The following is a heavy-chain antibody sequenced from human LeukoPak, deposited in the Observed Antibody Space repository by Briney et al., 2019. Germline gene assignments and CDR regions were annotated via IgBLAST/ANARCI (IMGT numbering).Heavy chain of an antibody. J-gene: IGHJ3*02. D-gene: IGHD2-8*01. CDR1: GFAFSTYG. CDR2: ISYDGSNK. CDR3: ARGLSPVVLMVYATGDDAFDI. Sequence: PGGSLRLSCAASGFAFSTYGMHWVRQAPGKGLEWVAVISYDGSNKYYADSVKGRFTISRDNSKNTLYLQTNSLRAEDTAVYYCARGLSPVVLMVYATGDDAFDIWGQGTMVTVSS. V-gene: IGHV3-30*19.